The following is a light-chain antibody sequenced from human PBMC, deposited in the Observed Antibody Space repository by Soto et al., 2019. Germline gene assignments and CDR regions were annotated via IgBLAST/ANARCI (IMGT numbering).Light chain of an antibody. CDR3: AAWDDSLSGDV. CDR2: SDT. V-gene: IGLV1-44*01. CDR1: NSNIGRNS. Sequence: QSVLTQPPSASATPGRRVTISCSGGNSNIGRNSVNWYQQLPGTAPKLLMYSDTQRPSGVPDRFSGSKSGTSASLAISGLQSEDEADYYCAAWDDSLSGDVFGTGTKVTVL. J-gene: IGLJ1*01.